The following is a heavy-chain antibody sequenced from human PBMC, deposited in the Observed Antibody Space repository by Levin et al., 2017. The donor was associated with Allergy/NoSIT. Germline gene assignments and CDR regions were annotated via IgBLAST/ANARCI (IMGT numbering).Heavy chain of an antibody. J-gene: IGHJ4*02. CDR3: AKSGQLDY. V-gene: IGHV3-23*01. Sequence: GESLKISCPASGFSFNTFAMSWVRQAPGKGLEWVSSITNSGTGTYYADSVKGRFTISRDNFKNTLYLQMNSLRAEDTAVYYCAKSGQLDYWGQGTLVTVSS. CDR1: GFSFNTFA. CDR2: ITNSGTGT. D-gene: IGHD2-15*01.